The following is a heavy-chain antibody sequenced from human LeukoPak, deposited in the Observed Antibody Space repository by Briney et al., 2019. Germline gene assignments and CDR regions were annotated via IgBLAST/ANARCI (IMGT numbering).Heavy chain of an antibody. CDR3: GRDSRSEVVVPAESKDLFDY. V-gene: IGHV1-69*04. Sequence: EASVKVSCKASGGTFSSYAISWVRQAPGQGLEWMGRIIPILGIANYAQKFQGRVTITADKSTSTAYMELSSLRSEDTAVYYCGRDSRSEVVVPAESKDLFDYWGQGTLVTVSS. J-gene: IGHJ4*02. CDR2: IIPILGIA. CDR1: GGTFSSYA. D-gene: IGHD2-2*01.